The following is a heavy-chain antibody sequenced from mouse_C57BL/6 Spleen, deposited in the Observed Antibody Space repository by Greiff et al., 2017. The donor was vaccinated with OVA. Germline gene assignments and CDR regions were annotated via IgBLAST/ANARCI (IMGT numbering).Heavy chain of an antibody. CDR1: GYTFTSYW. CDR3: ARSGGSSYRYFDV. J-gene: IGHJ1*03. CDR2: IHPNSGST. Sequence: VQLQQSGAELVKPGASVKLSCKASGYTFTSYWMHWVKQRPGQGLEWIGMIHPNSGSTNYNEKFKSKATLTVDKSSSTAYMQLSSLTSEDSAVYYCARSGGSSYRYFDVWGTGTTVTVSS. V-gene: IGHV1-64*01. D-gene: IGHD1-1*01.